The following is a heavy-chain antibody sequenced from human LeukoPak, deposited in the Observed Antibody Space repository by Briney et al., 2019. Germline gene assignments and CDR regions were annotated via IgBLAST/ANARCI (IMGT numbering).Heavy chain of an antibody. CDR3: AREGAVDDAFDI. CDR1: GFTFSSYS. CDR2: ISTSSTYI. J-gene: IGHJ3*02. Sequence: GGSLRLSCAASGFTFSSYSMNWVRQAPGKGLEWVSSISTSSTYIYYRDSVRGRFTISRDNSKNTLYLQMNSLRAEDTAVYYCAREGAVDDAFDIWGQGTMVTVSS. D-gene: IGHD6-19*01. V-gene: IGHV3-21*01.